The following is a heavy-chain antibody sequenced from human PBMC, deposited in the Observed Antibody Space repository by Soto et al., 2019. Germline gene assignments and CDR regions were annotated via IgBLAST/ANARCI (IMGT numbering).Heavy chain of an antibody. D-gene: IGHD2-15*01. V-gene: IGHV3-21*01. J-gene: IGHJ3*02. Sequence: GGSLRLSCAASGFTFSGYTWNWVRQAPGKGLEWVSSISSSSSYIYYADSVKGRFTISKDNAKNTLYLQMNSLRAEDTAVYYCARDRYCSGGSCYPDAFDIWGQGTMVTVSS. CDR3: ARDRYCSGGSCYPDAFDI. CDR2: ISSSSSYI. CDR1: GFTFSGYT.